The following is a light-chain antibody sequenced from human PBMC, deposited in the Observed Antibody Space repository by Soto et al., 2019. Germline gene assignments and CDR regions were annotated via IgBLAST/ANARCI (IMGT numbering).Light chain of an antibody. J-gene: IGKJ2*01. V-gene: IGKV1-5*01. CDR3: QHYNGY. Sequence: DMPMTQSPTTLSASVGDRVTITCRASQTIRSWLAWYQQKPGKAPKVLIYDASTLESGVPSRFSGRGFGTEFTLTISSLQPDDFATYYCQHYNGYFGQGTKLEIK. CDR2: DAS. CDR1: QTIRSW.